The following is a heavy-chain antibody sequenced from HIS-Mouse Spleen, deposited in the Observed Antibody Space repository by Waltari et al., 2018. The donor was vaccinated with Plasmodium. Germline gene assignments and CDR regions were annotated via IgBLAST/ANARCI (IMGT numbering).Heavy chain of an antibody. Sequence: EVQLVESGGGLVQPGGSLRLSCAASGFTFSSYWMSWVRQAPGKGMEGVANMKQDGSEKYYVDSVKGRFAISRDNAKNSLYLQMNSLRAEDTAVYYCASSWYWYFDLWGRGTLVTVSS. J-gene: IGHJ2*01. CDR2: MKQDGSEK. D-gene: IGHD6-13*01. CDR3: ASSWYWYFDL. V-gene: IGHV3-7*01. CDR1: GFTFSSYW.